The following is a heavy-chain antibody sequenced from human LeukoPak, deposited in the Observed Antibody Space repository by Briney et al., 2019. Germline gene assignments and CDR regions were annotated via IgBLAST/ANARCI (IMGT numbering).Heavy chain of an antibody. CDR3: ARDKAAAGYFDY. J-gene: IGHJ4*02. Sequence: SCISWNSGSIGYADSVKGRFTISRDNAKNTLYLQMNSLRAEDTAVYYCARDKAAAGYFDYWGQGTLVTVSS. D-gene: IGHD6-13*01. V-gene: IGHV3-9*01. CDR2: ISWNSGSI.